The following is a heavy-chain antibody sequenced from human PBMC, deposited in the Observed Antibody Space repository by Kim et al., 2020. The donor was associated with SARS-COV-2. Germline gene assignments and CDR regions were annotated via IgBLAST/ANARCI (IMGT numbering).Heavy chain of an antibody. CDR3: ARQDSSSWYGYYFDY. Sequence: PSLKSRVTISVDTSKNQFSLKLSSVTDADTAVYYCARQDSSSWYGYYFDYWGQGTLVTVSS. J-gene: IGHJ4*02. D-gene: IGHD6-13*01. V-gene: IGHV4-39*01.